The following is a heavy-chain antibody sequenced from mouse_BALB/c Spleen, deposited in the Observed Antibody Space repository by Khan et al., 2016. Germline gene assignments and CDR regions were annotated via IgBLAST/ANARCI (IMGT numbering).Heavy chain of an antibody. CDR3: ARGAMVTTGWYFDV. Sequence: QIQLVQSGPELKKPGETVKISCKASGYTFTNSGMNWVKQAPGKGLKWVGWINTYTGEPTYADDFKGRSAFSLETSASTAYLQINNLKNEDMTTYFCARGAMVTTGWYFDVWGAGTTVTVSS. CDR2: INTYTGEP. V-gene: IGHV9-1*02. CDR1: GYTFTNSG. D-gene: IGHD2-2*01. J-gene: IGHJ1*01.